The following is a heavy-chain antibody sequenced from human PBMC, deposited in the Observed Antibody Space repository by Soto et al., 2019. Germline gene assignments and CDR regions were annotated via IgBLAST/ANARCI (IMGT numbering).Heavy chain of an antibody. CDR2: ISYDGSNK. V-gene: IGHV3-30*18. CDR3: AKDRRIAAAGTTRYYYYGMDV. Sequence: GSLRLSCAASGFTFSSYGMHWVRQAPGKGLEWVAVISYDGSNKYYADSVKGRFTISRDNSENTLYLQMNSLRAEDTAVCYCAKDRRIAAAGTTRYYYYGMDVWGQGTTVTVSS. J-gene: IGHJ6*02. CDR1: GFTFSSYG. D-gene: IGHD6-13*01.